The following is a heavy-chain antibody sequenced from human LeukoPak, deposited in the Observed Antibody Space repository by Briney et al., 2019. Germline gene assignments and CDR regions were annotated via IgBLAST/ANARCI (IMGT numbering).Heavy chain of an antibody. J-gene: IGHJ4*02. CDR1: GFTFDDYA. V-gene: IGHV3-9*01. D-gene: IGHD1-26*01. CDR3: AREWELQY. CDR2: ISWNSGSI. Sequence: GGSLRLSCAASGFTFDDYAMHWVRQAPGKGLEWVSGISWNSGSIGYADSVKGRFTISRDNAKNSLYLQMNSLRAEDTAVYYCAREWELQYWGQGTLVTVSS.